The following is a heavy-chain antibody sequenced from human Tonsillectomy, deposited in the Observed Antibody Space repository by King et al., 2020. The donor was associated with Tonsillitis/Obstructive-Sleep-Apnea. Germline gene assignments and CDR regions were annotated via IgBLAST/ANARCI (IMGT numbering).Heavy chain of an antibody. D-gene: IGHD6-19*01. J-gene: IGHJ6*02. CDR3: WGDSRGSRLYYYYGMDV. V-gene: IGHV1-24*01. Sequence: QPQLVQSGAEVKKPGASVKVSCKVSGYTLTELSMHWVRQAPGKGLEWMGGFDPEDGETIYAQKFQGRVTMTEDISTDTVYMELSSLRSEDTAVYYCWGDSRGSRLYYYYGMDVWGQGTTVTVSS. CDR1: GYTLTELS. CDR2: FDPEDGET.